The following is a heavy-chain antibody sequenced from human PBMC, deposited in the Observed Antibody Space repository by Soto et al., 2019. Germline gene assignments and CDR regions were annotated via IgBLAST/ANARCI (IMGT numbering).Heavy chain of an antibody. V-gene: IGHV1-8*01. J-gene: IGHJ3*02. CDR1: GYSLTSYD. CDR3: ARSPYTSYCSDGSFSYDAFDI. D-gene: IGHD2-15*01. Sequence: QVQMVQSGAEVKKPGASVNVSCRASGYSLTSYDVNWVRHATGQGLEWMGWMNPNSGNTAFAQKFPGRVTMTRDTPISTAYMELSGLRSEDTAVYYCARSPYTSYCSDGSFSYDAFDIWGQGTVVTVSS. CDR2: MNPNSGNT.